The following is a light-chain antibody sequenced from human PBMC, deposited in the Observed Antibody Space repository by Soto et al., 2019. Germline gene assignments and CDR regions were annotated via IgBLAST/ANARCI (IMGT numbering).Light chain of an antibody. CDR1: MSISSW. CDR3: QQYDNFPYS. CDR2: EAP. V-gene: IGKV1-5*03. J-gene: IGKJ3*01. Sequence: DIQMTQSPPTLSASVGDTVSITCRARMSISSWVAWYQQNPVKAPKTLTYEAPTLISDVTSRFSGSRSGTAVTLTVSDLQPDVSATYYWQQYDNFPYSFGPGT.